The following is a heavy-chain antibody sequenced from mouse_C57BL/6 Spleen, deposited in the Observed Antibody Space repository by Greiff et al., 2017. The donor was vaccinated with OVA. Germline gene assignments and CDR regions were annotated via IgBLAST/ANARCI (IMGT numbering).Heavy chain of an antibody. CDR1: GYAFSSSW. J-gene: IGHJ4*01. CDR2: IYPGDGDT. V-gene: IGHV1-82*01. Sequence: QVQLKESGPELVKPGASVKISCKASGYAFSSSWMNWVKQRPGKGLEWIGRIYPGDGDTNYNGKFKGKATLTADKSSSTAYMQLSSLTSEDSAVYFCAKTAQATDAMDYWGQGTSVTVSS. CDR3: AKTAQATDAMDY. D-gene: IGHD3-2*02.